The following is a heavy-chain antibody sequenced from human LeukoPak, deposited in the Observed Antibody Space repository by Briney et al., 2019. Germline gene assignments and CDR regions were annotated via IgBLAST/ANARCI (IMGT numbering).Heavy chain of an antibody. V-gene: IGHV4-31*03. D-gene: IGHD2-2*03. Sequence: PSQTLSLTCTVSGGSISIGGYYWSWIRQHPGKGLEWIGYIYYSGSTYYNPSLKSRVTISVDTSKNHFSLNLSSVTAAHTAVYYRARALDIIAVAAALPVRWGQGTLVTVSS. CDR3: ARALDIIAVAAALPVR. CDR1: GGSISIGGYY. CDR2: IYYSGST. J-gene: IGHJ4*02.